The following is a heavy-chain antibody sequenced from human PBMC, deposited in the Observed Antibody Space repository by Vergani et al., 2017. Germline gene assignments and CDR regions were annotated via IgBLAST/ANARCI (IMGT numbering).Heavy chain of an antibody. Sequence: VQLVESGGGLVKPGGSLRLSCAASGFTFSSYSMNWVRQAPGKGLEWIGYIYYSGSTYYNPSLKSRVTISVDTSKNQFSLKLSSVTAADTAVYYCARVTDLDSSGWIDYWGQGTLVTVSS. CDR2: IYYSGST. D-gene: IGHD6-19*01. CDR3: ARVTDLDSSGWIDY. J-gene: IGHJ4*02. V-gene: IGHV4-59*06. CDR1: GFTFSSYS.